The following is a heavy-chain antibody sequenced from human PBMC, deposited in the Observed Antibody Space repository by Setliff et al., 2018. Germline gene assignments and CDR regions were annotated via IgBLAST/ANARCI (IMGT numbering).Heavy chain of an antibody. Sequence: GASVKVSCKASGYTLSKYYMHWVRQAPGQGLEWMGIINPSGGLTKYAQKFQGRVTMTSDTSTNTVYLEVSSLRSEDTAVYFCARDRFYNSWSGTSITAPHDAFDIWGQGTTVTVSS. CDR1: GYTLSKYY. V-gene: IGHV1-46*03. J-gene: IGHJ3*02. CDR3: ARDRFYNSWSGTSITAPHDAFDI. CDR2: INPSGGLT. D-gene: IGHD3-3*01.